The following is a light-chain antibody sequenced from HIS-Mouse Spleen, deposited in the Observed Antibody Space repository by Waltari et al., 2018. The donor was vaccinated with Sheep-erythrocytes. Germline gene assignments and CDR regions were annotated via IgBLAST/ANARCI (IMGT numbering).Light chain of an antibody. J-gene: IGLJ1*01. CDR3: CSYAGSYNHV. CDR1: SSDVGGYNY. CDR2: DVS. V-gene: IGLV2-11*01. Sequence: QSALTQPRSVSGSPGQSVTIPCPGPSSDVGGYNYFSWYQQHPGKAPKLMIYDVSKRPSGVPDRFSGSKSGNTASLTISGLQAEDEADYYCCSYAGSYNHVFATGTKVTVL.